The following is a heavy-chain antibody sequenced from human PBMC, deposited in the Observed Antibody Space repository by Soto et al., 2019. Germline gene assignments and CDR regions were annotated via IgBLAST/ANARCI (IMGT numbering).Heavy chain of an antibody. J-gene: IGHJ4*02. Sequence: GASVKVSCKASGYTFTSYGISWVRQAPGQGLEWMGWISAYNGNTNYAQKLQGRVTMTTDTSTSTAYMELRSLRSDDTAVYYCARGYFDWLLYPYYFDYWGQGTLVTVSS. CDR1: GYTFTSYG. D-gene: IGHD3-9*01. CDR2: ISAYNGNT. V-gene: IGHV1-18*04. CDR3: ARGYFDWLLYPYYFDY.